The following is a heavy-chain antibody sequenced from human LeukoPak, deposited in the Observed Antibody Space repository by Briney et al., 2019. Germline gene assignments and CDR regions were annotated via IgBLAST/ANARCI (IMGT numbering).Heavy chain of an antibody. CDR2: INARGDT. D-gene: IGHD2-2*01. V-gene: IGHV4-34*01. CDR3: ARGQVPAARGYNWFDP. J-gene: IGHJ5*02. Sequence: SETLSLTCAVYGWSFNDYYWNWIRQPPGKGLEWIGEINARGDTNYNPSLKSRVIITVDTSKKHFSLMLTSMIAADTALYYCARGQVPAARGYNWFDPWGQGTLVTVSS. CDR1: GWSFNDYY.